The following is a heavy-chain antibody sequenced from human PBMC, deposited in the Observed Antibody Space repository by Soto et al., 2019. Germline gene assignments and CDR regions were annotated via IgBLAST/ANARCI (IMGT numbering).Heavy chain of an antibody. V-gene: IGHV1-18*01. J-gene: IGHJ4*02. Sequence: QVQLVQSGAEVKKPGASVKVSCKASGYTFTSYGISWVRQAPGQGLEWMGWISAYNGNTNYAQKLQGRVTMTTDTSPXTXXMELTSLRSDDTAAYYCARDRPLSRSSSCRPTCDCCRLGALVTGSS. CDR1: GYTFTSYG. CDR3: ARDRPLSRSSSCRPTCDC. D-gene: IGHD6-13*01. CDR2: ISAYNGNT.